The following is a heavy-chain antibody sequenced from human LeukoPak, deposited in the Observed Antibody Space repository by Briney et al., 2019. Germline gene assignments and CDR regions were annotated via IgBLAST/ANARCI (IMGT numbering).Heavy chain of an antibody. J-gene: IGHJ5*02. D-gene: IGHD4-17*01. Sequence: SETLSLTCTVSGGSISSYYWSWIRQPPGKGLEWIVYIYYSGSTNYNPSLKSRVTISVDTSKNQFSLKLSSVTAADTAVYYCARHAYDDYHWFDPWGQGTLVTVSS. CDR1: GGSISSYY. CDR3: ARHAYDDYHWFDP. CDR2: IYYSGST. V-gene: IGHV4-59*08.